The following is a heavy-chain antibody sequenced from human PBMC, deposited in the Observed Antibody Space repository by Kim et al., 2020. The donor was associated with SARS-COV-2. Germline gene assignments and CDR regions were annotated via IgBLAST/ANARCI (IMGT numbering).Heavy chain of an antibody. CDR1: GYSFTSYW. D-gene: IGHD2-2*01. CDR3: ARHYCSSTSCYDGLASDV. CDR2: IYPGDSDT. J-gene: IGHJ6*02. Sequence: GESLKISCKGSGYSFTSYWIGWVRQMPGKGLEWMGIIYPGDSDTRYSPSFQGQVTISADKSISTAYLQWSSLKASDTAMYYCARHYCSSTSCYDGLASDVWGQGTTVTVSS. V-gene: IGHV5-51*01.